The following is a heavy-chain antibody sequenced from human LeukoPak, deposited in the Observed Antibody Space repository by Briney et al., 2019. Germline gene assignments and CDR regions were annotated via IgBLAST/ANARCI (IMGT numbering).Heavy chain of an antibody. CDR2: ISDSGGTI. CDR3: VRQYSSGWYYFDY. V-gene: IGHV3-23*01. Sequence: GGSLRLSCAASGFTFSSYAMSWVRQAPGKGLEWVSGISDSGGTIYYADSVKGRFTISRDNAKNSLYLQMNSLRAEDTALYYCVRQYSSGWYYFDYWGQGTLVTVSS. J-gene: IGHJ4*02. D-gene: IGHD6-19*01. CDR1: GFTFSSYA.